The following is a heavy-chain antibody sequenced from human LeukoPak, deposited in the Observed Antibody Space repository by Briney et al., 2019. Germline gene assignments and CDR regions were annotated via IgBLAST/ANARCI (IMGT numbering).Heavy chain of an antibody. V-gene: IGHV4-59*01. Sequence: SETLSLTCTVSGGSISSYYWSWIRQPPGKGLEWIGYIYYSGSTNYNPSLKSRVTISVDTSKNQFSLQLSSVTAADTAVYYCARDMDSSGYYYDDAFDIWGQGTMVTVSS. J-gene: IGHJ3*02. CDR1: GGSISSYY. CDR3: ARDMDSSGYYYDDAFDI. D-gene: IGHD3-22*01. CDR2: IYYSGST.